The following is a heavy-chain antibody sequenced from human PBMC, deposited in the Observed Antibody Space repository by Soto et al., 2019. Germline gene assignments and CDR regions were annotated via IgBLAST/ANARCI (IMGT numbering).Heavy chain of an antibody. V-gene: IGHV4-31*03. D-gene: IGHD3-10*01. Sequence: SETLSLTCTVSGGSISSGGYYWSWIRQHPGKGLEWIGYIYYSGSTYYNPSLKSRVTISVDTSKNQFSLKLSSVTAADTAVYYCATSGGSGSYYDDYWGQGTLVTVSS. J-gene: IGHJ4*02. CDR2: IYYSGST. CDR1: GGSISSGGYY. CDR3: ATSGGSGSYYDDY.